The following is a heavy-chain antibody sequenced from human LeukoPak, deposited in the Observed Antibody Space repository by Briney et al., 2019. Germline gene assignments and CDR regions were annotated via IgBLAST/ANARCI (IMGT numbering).Heavy chain of an antibody. Sequence: PGGSLRLSCVASGFTVSNNYMHRVRQAPGKGLEWVSLINSGGDTHSADSVKGRFTISRDDSKNTLYLQMNSLRVEDTAVYYCARGDGFMIRDWGQGTLVTVSS. V-gene: IGHV3-66*01. CDR3: ARGDGFMIRD. CDR1: GFTVSNNY. CDR2: INSGGDT. D-gene: IGHD3-10*01. J-gene: IGHJ4*02.